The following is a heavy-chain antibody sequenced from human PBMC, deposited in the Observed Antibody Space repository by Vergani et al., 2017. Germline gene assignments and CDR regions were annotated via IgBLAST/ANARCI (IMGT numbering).Heavy chain of an antibody. CDR1: GFTFSSYS. J-gene: IGHJ6*03. D-gene: IGHD3-22*01. Sequence: EVQLVESGGGLVKPGGSLRLSCAASGFTFSSYSMNWVRQAPGKGLEWVSSISSSSSYIYYADSVKGRFTISRDNAKNSLYLQMNSLRAEDTAVYYCARYPAVHYYESSGPSTYYYMDVWGKGTTVTVSS. V-gene: IGHV3-21*01. CDR3: ARYPAVHYYESSGPSTYYYMDV. CDR2: ISSSSSYI.